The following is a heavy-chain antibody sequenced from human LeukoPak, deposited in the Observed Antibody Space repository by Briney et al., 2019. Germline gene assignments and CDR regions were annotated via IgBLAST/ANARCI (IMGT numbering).Heavy chain of an antibody. J-gene: IGHJ5*02. D-gene: IGHD6-13*01. CDR2: ISYDGSTK. V-gene: IGHV3-30*03. CDR1: GFTFSSYG. Sequence: GRSLRLSCAAAGFTFSSYGMHWVRQAPGDLLEWVAVISYDGSTKYYADSVKGRFTISRDNSKNTLYLEMNSLRAEDTAVYYCGGGIAAAQRHWFDPWGQGTLVTVSS. CDR3: GGGIAAAQRHWFDP.